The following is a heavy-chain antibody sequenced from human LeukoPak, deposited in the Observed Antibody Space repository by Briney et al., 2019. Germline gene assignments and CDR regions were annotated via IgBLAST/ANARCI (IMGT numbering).Heavy chain of an antibody. CDR1: GGTFSSYA. CDR3: ARTWFGELLSYYYMDV. J-gene: IGHJ6*03. D-gene: IGHD3-10*01. V-gene: IGHV1-69*05. Sequence: SVKVSCKASGGTFSSYAISWVRQAPGQGLEWMGGIIPIFGTANYAQKFQGRVTITTDESTSTAYMELSSLRSEDTAVHYCARTWFGELLSYYYMDVWGKGTTVTVSS. CDR2: IIPIFGTA.